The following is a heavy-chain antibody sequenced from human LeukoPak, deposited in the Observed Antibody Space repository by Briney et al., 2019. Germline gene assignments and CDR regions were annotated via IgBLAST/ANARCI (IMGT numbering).Heavy chain of an antibody. V-gene: IGHV4-38-2*02. Sequence: KPSETLSLTCTVSGYSISSGYYWGWIRQPPGKGLEWIGSIYHSGSTNYNPSLKSRVTISVDTSKNQFSLKLSSVTAADTAVYYCARHRMYSSSSWLYWGQGTLVTVSS. J-gene: IGHJ4*02. D-gene: IGHD6-6*01. CDR1: GYSISSGYY. CDR3: ARHRMYSSSSWLY. CDR2: IYHSGST.